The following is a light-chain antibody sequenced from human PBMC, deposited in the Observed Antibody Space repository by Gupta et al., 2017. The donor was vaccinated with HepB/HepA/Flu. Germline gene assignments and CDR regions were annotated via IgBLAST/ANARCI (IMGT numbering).Light chain of an antibody. J-gene: IGKJ1*01. V-gene: IGKV2-30*02. CDR1: QSLVHTDGYIY. Sequence: EAVMTHSPLSLPVTLGQSASISCKSSQSLVHTDGYIYLNWFHQRPGQSPRRLIYKVSNRDSGVPDRFSGRGSGTDFTLKISKVEADDVGVYYCMQGTFWRTFGQGTKVEI. CDR2: KVS. CDR3: MQGTFWRT.